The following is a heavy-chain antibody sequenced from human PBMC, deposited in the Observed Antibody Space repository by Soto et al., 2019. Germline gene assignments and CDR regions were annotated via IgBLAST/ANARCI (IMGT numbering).Heavy chain of an antibody. J-gene: IGHJ4*02. CDR1: GGTFSSYS. Sequence: QVQLVQSGAEVKKPESSVKVSCKASGGTFSSYSINWLRQAPGQGLEWMGEIIPIFGTANYAQKFQGRVTITAHESTSTAYMELSSLRSEDTAVYYCARDGGRHSGGIDYWGQGTLVTVSS. V-gene: IGHV1-69*01. CDR2: IIPIFGTA. CDR3: ARDGGRHSGGIDY. D-gene: IGHD1-26*01.